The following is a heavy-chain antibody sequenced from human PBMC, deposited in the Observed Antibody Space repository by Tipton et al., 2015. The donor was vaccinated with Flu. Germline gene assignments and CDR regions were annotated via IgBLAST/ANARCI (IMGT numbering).Heavy chain of an antibody. CDR3: ARGDGYCDEGDCFYYGMDV. CDR1: GGSISNSNW. D-gene: IGHD2-21*02. J-gene: IGHJ6*02. Sequence: PGLVKPSGILSLTCVVSGGSISNSNWWTWVRQAPGKGLEWIGEINHSGSSKYNPSLTSRVTISIDRSNNQLSLNLTSVTVADTAVYYCARGDGYCDEGDCFYYGMDVWGQGTTVTVSS. V-gene: IGHV4-4*02. CDR2: INHSGSS.